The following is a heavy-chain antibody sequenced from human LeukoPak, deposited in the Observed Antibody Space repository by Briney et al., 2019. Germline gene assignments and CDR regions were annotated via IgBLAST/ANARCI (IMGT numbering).Heavy chain of an antibody. J-gene: IGHJ6*03. Sequence: GGSLRLSCAASGFTFSDYYMSWIRQAPGKGLEWVSYISSSGSTIYYADSVKGRFTISRDNAKNSLYLQMNSLRAEDTAVYYCARAVVYGADYYYYYMDVWGKGTTVTVSS. D-gene: IGHD4-17*01. CDR1: GFTFSDYY. CDR2: ISSSGSTI. V-gene: IGHV3-11*01. CDR3: ARAVVYGADYYYYYMDV.